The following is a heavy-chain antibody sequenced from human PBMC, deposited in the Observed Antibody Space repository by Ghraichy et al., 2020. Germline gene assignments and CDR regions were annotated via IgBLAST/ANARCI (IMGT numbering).Heavy chain of an antibody. CDR2: IYYTGIT. J-gene: IGHJ4*02. CDR1: GGSISSYY. CDR3: ARHSPTSAGVFDY. Sequence: SETLSLTCTVSGGSISSYYWSWIRQSPGKGLEWIGYIYYTGITNYNPSLKSRVTISVDTSKNQFSLKLSSVIAADTAVYYCARHSPTSAGVFDYWGQGILVTVSS. V-gene: IGHV4-59*08.